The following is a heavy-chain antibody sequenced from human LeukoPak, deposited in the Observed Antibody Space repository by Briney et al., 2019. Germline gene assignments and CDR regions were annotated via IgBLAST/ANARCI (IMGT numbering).Heavy chain of an antibody. CDR1: GYTFTSYD. D-gene: IGHD3-3*01. CDR2: MNPNSGNT. Sequence: ASVKVSCKASGYTFTSYDINWVRQATGQGLEWMGWMNPNSGNTGYAQKFQGRVTMTRNISISTAYMELSSLRSEDTAVYYCARVGYYDFWSGYYTGFDYWGQGTLVTVSS. V-gene: IGHV1-8*01. J-gene: IGHJ4*02. CDR3: ARVGYYDFWSGYYTGFDY.